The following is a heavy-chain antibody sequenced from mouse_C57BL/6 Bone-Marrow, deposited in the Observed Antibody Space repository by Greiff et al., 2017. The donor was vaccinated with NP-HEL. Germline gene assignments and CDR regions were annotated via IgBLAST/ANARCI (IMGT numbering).Heavy chain of an antibody. D-gene: IGHD2-3*01. CDR1: GYSITSGYY. V-gene: IGHV3-6*01. Sequence: DVQLQESGPGLVKPSQSLSLTCSVTGYSITSGYYWYWIRQSPGNKLEWMGYISYDGSNNYNPSLKNRISITRDTSKNQFFLKLNSVTTEDTATYYCARGWLLRGFAYWGQGTLVTVSA. CDR2: ISYDGSN. CDR3: ARGWLLRGFAY. J-gene: IGHJ3*01.